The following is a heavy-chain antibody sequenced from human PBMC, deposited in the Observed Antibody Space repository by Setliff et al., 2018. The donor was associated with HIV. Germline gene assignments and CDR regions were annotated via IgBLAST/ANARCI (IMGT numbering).Heavy chain of an antibody. CDR1: GGSISDNKYY. V-gene: IGHV4-39*07. CDR2: IYHSGKT. CDR3: ARAPPGIQNDAFDV. Sequence: SETLSLTCSVSGGSISDNKYYWSWIRQPPGKGLEWTGSIYHSGKTYYNPSLKSRLTISVDTSKNQFSLKLTSVTAADTAVYYCARAPPGIQNDAFDVWGQGTMVTVSS. J-gene: IGHJ3*01.